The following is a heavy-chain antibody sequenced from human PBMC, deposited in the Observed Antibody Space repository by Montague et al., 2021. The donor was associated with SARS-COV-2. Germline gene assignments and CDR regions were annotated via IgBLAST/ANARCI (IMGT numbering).Heavy chain of an antibody. J-gene: IGHJ3*01. CDR2: IHYNRTN. Sequence: SETLSLTCTVSGGSITHYDCTRMRYSPSKERDSIAFIHYNRTNYYNPALKSRVTISKDMSGTHFFLRLRSVSAADTAVYYCARDSHYGRFYLWGQLTLVT. V-gene: IGHV4-59*01. D-gene: IGHD4-17*01. CDR1: GGSITHYD. CDR3: ARDSHYGRFYL.